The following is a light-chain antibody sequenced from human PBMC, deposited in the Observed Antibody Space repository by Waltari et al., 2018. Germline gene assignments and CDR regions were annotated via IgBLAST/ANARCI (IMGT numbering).Light chain of an antibody. J-gene: IGLJ1*01. CDR1: PSSIGKYS. CDR2: DSR. Sequence: QSALTQPPSVSAAPGQKVTISCSGSPSSIGKYSVSWYQQLPGTAPKLLIYDSRKRPSGIPGRFSASKSGTSATLEISGLRPEDEAHYYCEAWDDRLTAEVFGTGTEVTVL. V-gene: IGLV1-51*01. CDR3: EAWDDRLTAEV.